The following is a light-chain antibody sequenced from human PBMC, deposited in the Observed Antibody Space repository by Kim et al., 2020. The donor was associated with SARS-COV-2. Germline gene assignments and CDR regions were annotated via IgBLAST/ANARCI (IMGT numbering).Light chain of an antibody. CDR2: DAF. CDR1: ESISSN. CDR3: QEDNNWPLT. J-gene: IGKJ3*01. Sequence: SEWPRARAALACKASESISSNLAWYQQKPGQAPGLHIYDAFSRATGIPVRFSENGSGTEFTLTISRLQFEDFALYDGQEDNNWPLTFGPGTKVEIK. V-gene: IGKV3-15*01.